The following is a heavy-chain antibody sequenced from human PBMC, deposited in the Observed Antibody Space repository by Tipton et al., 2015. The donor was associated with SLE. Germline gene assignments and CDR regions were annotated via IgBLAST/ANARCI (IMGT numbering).Heavy chain of an antibody. CDR1: GFTFSSYD. J-gene: IGHJ6*02. CDR2: ISYDGSNK. CDR3: ARVLASYYGMDV. Sequence: SLRLSCAASGFTFSSYDMHWVRQAPGKGLEWVAVISYDGSNKYYADSVKGRFTISRDNSKNTLFLQMNSLRAEDTAVYHCARVLASYYGMDVWGPGTTLTASS. D-gene: IGHD6-13*01. V-gene: IGHV3-30*04.